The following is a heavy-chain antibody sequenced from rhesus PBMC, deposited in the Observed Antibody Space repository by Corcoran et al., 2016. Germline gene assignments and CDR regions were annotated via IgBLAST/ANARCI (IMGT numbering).Heavy chain of an antibody. CDR1: GGSISDSYR. Sequence: QVQLQESGPGVVKPSETLSLTCAVSGGSISDSYRWSWIRQPPGKGLEWIGYIYGSSTSTNYNPSLKIRVTISKDTSKNQFSLKLSSVTAADTAVYYCARWEYSSGWYYFDYWGQGVLVTVSS. CDR3: ARWEYSSGWYYFDY. V-gene: IGHV4S10*01. CDR2: IYGSSTST. D-gene: IGHD6-31*01. J-gene: IGHJ4*01.